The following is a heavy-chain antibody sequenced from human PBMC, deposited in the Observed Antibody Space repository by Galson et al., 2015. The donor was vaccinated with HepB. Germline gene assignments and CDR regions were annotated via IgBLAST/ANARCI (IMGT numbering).Heavy chain of an antibody. Sequence: SVKVSCKASGYTFTSYGISWVRQAPGQGLEWMGWISAYNGNTNYAQKLQGRVTMTTDTSTSTAYMELRSLRSDDTAVYYCARVAASAWFGELLYGFDPWGQGTLVTVSS. J-gene: IGHJ5*02. CDR1: GYTFTSYG. D-gene: IGHD3-10*01. CDR2: ISAYNGNT. CDR3: ARVAASAWFGELLYGFDP. V-gene: IGHV1-18*01.